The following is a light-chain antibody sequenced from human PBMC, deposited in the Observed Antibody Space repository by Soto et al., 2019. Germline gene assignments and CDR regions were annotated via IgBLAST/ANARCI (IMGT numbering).Light chain of an antibody. CDR3: QQYGRSPPFT. CDR2: GAS. J-gene: IGKJ2*01. Sequence: IVLTQSPGTLSLSPGERATLSCRASQSVSSTYIAWYQQNPGQAPRLLLYGASGRATGIPDRFSGSGSGTYFTLTISRLEPEDFAVHFCQQYGRSPPFTFGQGTKVEIK. V-gene: IGKV3-20*01. CDR1: QSVSSTY.